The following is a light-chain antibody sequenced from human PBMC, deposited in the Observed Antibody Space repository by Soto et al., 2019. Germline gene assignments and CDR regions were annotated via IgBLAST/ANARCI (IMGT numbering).Light chain of an antibody. Sequence: EIVLTQSPGTLSFSPGERATLSCRASQSVSSSYLAWYQQKPGQAPRLLIYGTSTRVTGIPARFSGSGSGTEFTLTISSLQSEDFAVYYCQQYYNWPLTFGGGTKVDIK. CDR3: QQYYNWPLT. CDR2: GTS. CDR1: QSVSSSY. V-gene: IGKV3-15*01. J-gene: IGKJ4*01.